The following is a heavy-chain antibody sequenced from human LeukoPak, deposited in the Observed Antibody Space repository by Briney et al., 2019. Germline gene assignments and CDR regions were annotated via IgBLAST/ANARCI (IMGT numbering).Heavy chain of an antibody. J-gene: IGHJ4*02. D-gene: IGHD5-12*01. Sequence: SETLSLTRTVSRGSISGSIRSYYWSWLRQPPGKGLEWIGYISSSGSVNDNPSLRSRVTISVDTSKNQFFLNLSSVSAADTAVYYCARIPLGYSGAYYFDYWGQGNLVTVSP. CDR3: ARIPLGYSGAYYFDY. CDR2: ISSSGSV. V-gene: IGHV4-4*09. CDR1: RGSISGSIRSYY.